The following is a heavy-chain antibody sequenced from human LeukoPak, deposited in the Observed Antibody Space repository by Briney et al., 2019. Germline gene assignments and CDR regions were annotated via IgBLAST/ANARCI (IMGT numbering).Heavy chain of an antibody. Sequence: GGSLTVSCKASGYTFTSYGISWVRQAPGQGLEWMGLISAYSGNTNFAQKLQGRVTMTTDTSTSTAYMELRSLRSDDTAVYFCARGADTGSYGSLVYFDYWGQGTLVTVSS. CDR1: GYTFTSYG. CDR2: ISAYSGNT. CDR3: ARGADTGSYGSLVYFDY. J-gene: IGHJ4*02. V-gene: IGHV1-18*01. D-gene: IGHD3-16*01.